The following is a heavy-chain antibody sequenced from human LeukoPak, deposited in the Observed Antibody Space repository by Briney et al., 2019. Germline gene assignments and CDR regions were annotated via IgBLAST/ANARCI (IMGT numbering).Heavy chain of an antibody. CDR2: VYYSGNT. J-gene: IGHJ5*01. D-gene: IGHD5-18*01. V-gene: IGHV4-39*07. Sequence: SETLSLTCIVSGDSLSRSSYYWGWIRQPPGKELEWIGNVYYSGNTYYNPSLKGQITISVDTSKNQFSLKLNSVTAADTAVYYCARDNGDTAPFASWGQGTLVTVSS. CDR1: GDSLSRSSYY. CDR3: ARDNGDTAPFAS.